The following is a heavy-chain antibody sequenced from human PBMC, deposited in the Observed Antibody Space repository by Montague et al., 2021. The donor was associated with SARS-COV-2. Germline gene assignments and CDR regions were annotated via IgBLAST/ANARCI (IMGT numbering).Heavy chain of an antibody. V-gene: IGHV3-11*03. Sequence: SRRLSWAASGFPFSDYYMSWIRQAPGKGLEWVSYISGRGSYTDYADSVKGRFTISRDNARKSLYLEMNSLRAEDTAVYYCARLVGVESNRRDYFNYWGQGTLVTVSS. CDR1: GFPFSDYY. CDR3: ARLVGVESNRRDYFNY. CDR2: ISGRGSYT. J-gene: IGHJ4*02. D-gene: IGHD1-14*01.